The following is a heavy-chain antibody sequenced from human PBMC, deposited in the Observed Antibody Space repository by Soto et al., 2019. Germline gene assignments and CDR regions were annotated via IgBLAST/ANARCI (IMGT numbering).Heavy chain of an antibody. CDR2: ISSSSSYT. Sequence: GGSLRLSCAASGFTFSDYYMSWIRQAPGKGLEWVSYISSSSSYTNYADSVKGRFTISRDNAKNSLYLQMNGLRAEDTAVYYCAIKYGSGDPWGQGTLVTVSS. CDR3: AIKYGSGDP. D-gene: IGHD3-10*01. J-gene: IGHJ5*02. V-gene: IGHV3-11*06. CDR1: GFTFSDYY.